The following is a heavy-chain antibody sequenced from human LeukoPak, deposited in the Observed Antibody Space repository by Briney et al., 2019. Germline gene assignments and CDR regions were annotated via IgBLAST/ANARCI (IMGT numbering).Heavy chain of an antibody. V-gene: IGHV3-48*03. CDR3: ARGIMGATLEFDY. CDR2: IGSSGSTI. D-gene: IGHD1-26*01. Sequence: GGSLRLSCEASGFTFSTYEMNWVRQTPGKGLEWVSCIGSSGSTIYYADSVKGRFTISRDNAKNSLYLQMNSLRAEDTAIYYCARGIMGATLEFDYWGQGTLVTVSS. CDR1: GFTFSTYE. J-gene: IGHJ4*02.